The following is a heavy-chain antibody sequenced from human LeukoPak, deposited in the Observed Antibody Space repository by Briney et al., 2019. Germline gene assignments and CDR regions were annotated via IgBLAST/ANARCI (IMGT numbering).Heavy chain of an antibody. V-gene: IGHV4-59*08. CDR3: ARSTLYEYYYDNSGYYIFDY. D-gene: IGHD3-22*01. CDR1: GGSMESYY. CDR2: VYYNGGT. J-gene: IGHJ4*02. Sequence: SETLSLTCTVSGGSMESYYWNWIRQPPGKGLEWIGYVYYNGGTNYNPSLKSRVTISVDTSKKQFSLKLSSVTAADTAVYYCARSTLYEYYYDNSGYYIFDYWGQGTLVTVSS.